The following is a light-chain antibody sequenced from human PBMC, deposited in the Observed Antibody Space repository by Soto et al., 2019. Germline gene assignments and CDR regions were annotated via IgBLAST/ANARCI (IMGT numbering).Light chain of an antibody. CDR1: QSVVYSDGNAY. J-gene: IGKJ1*01. CDR3: MQGTHWPPT. Sequence: DVVMTPSPPSLPVTLGQPASISCRSSQSVVYSDGNAYLNWFHQRPGQSPRRLIYTVSNRDSGVPDRFSGGGSGTDFTLKISRVEAEDVGIYYCMQGTHWPPTFGQGTKVEI. CDR2: TVS. V-gene: IGKV2-30*01.